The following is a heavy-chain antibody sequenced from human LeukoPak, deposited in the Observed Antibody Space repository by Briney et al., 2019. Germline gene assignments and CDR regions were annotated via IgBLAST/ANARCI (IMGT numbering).Heavy chain of an antibody. J-gene: IGHJ6*03. CDR1: GGSFSGYY. V-gene: IGHV4-34*01. CDR2: INHSGST. D-gene: IGHD2-15*01. CDR3: ARGVCSGGSCYWNYYYYYMDV. Sequence: SETLSLTCAVYGGSFSGYYWSWIRQPPGKGLEWIGEINHSGSTNYNPSLKSRVTISVDTSKNQFSLKLSSVTAADTAVYYCARGVCSGGSCYWNYYYYYMDVWGKGTTVTVSS.